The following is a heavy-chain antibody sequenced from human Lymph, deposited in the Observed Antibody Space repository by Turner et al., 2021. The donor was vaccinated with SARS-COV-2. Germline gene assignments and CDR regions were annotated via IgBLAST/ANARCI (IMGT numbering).Heavy chain of an antibody. CDR3: ARPKSGSYWSHFDY. V-gene: IGHV3-30-3*01. D-gene: IGHD1-26*01. CDR1: GFTFSTYA. CDR2: ISYDGSNK. J-gene: IGHJ4*02. Sequence: QVQLVESGGVVVQPGRSLRLSGAASGFTFSTYAMYWVRQAPGKGLEWVAVISYDGSNKYYADSVKGRFTISRDNSKNTLFLQVNSLRAEDTAVYYCARPKSGSYWSHFDYWGQGTLVTVSS.